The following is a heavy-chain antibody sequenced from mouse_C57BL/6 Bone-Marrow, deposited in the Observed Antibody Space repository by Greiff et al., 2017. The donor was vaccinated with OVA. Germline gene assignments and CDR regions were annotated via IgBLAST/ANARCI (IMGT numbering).Heavy chain of an antibody. J-gene: IGHJ3*01. CDR1: GYTFTDYY. Sequence: VQLQQSGPVLVKPGASVKMSCKASGYTFTDYYMNWVKQSHGKSLEWIGVINPYNGGTSYNQKFKGKATLTVDKSSSTAYMELNSLTSEDSAVYDCARGRYDYDPFAYWGQGTLVTVSA. V-gene: IGHV1-19*01. CDR2: INPYNGGT. D-gene: IGHD2-4*01. CDR3: ARGRYDYDPFAY.